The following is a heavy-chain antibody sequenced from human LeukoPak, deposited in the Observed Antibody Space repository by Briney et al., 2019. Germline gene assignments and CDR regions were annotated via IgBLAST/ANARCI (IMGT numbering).Heavy chain of an antibody. Sequence: PGGSLRLSCAASGLTFSSYWVHWVRQAPGKGLVWVSRIISEGRSTSYADSVKGRFTISRDNAKNTLYLQMNSLRAEDTAVYYCATWWEGIAAQEFIFWGQGTLVTVSS. J-gene: IGHJ4*02. D-gene: IGHD6-13*01. V-gene: IGHV3-74*01. CDR3: ATWWEGIAAQEFIF. CDR1: GLTFSSYW. CDR2: IISEGRST.